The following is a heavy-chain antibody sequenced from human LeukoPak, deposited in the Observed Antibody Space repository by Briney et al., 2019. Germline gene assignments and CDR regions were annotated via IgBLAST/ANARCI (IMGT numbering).Heavy chain of an antibody. Sequence: SQTLSRTCAISGDSVSSNSAAWNWIRQSPSRGLEWLGRTYYRANWFNDFALSVKSRITITPDTSKNQVSLELNTVNPEDTAVYYCAKNYGASNSFDPWGQGTLVTVSS. D-gene: IGHD4-17*01. J-gene: IGHJ5*02. CDR1: GDSVSSNSAA. CDR3: AKNYGASNSFDP. V-gene: IGHV6-1*01. CDR2: TYYRANWFN.